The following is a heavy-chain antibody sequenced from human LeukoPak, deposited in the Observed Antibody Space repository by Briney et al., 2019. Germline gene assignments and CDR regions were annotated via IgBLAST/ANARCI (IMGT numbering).Heavy chain of an antibody. CDR2: IIPIFGTA. D-gene: IGHD3-22*01. J-gene: IGHJ5*02. V-gene: IGHV1-69*13. Sequence: GASVKVSCKTSGGTFSSYAISWVRQAPGQGLEWMGGIIPIFGTANYAQKFQGRVTITADESTSTAYMELSSLRSEDTAVYYCARAGGYYDSSGYYNWFDPWGQGTLVTVSS. CDR1: GGTFSSYA. CDR3: ARAGGYYDSSGYYNWFDP.